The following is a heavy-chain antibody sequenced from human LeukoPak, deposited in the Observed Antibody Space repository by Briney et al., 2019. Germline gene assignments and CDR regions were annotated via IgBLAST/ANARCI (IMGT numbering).Heavy chain of an antibody. Sequence: KPSETLSLTWTVSGGPINSYYWSWIRQPPGKGLEWIGSIYYSGSTYYNPSLKSRVTIPVDTSKNQFSLKLSSVTAADTAVYYCARHTIRGYDVSTFDYWGQGTLVTVSS. V-gene: IGHV4-59*05. J-gene: IGHJ4*02. D-gene: IGHD5-12*01. CDR1: GGPINSYY. CDR3: ARHTIRGYDVSTFDY. CDR2: IYYSGST.